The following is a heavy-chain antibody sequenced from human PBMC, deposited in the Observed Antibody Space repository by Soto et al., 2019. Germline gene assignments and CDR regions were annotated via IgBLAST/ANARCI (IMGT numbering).Heavy chain of an antibody. V-gene: IGHV5-51*01. CDR1: GYSFTTYW. D-gene: IGHD3-10*01. Sequence: GESLKISGKGSGYSFTTYWIAWVRQMPGKGLEWVGVVYPGDSDTRYSPSFEGHVTISVDKSISTAFLQWNSLKASDNAIYFCARQSTSAPKDYWGQGTLVTVS. CDR3: ARQSTSAPKDY. CDR2: VYPGDSDT. J-gene: IGHJ4*01.